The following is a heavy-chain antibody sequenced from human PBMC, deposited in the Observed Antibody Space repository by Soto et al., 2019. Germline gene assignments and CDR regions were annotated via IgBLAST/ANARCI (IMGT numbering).Heavy chain of an antibody. CDR3: ARARYSSRWGTFDS. D-gene: IGHD6-19*01. Sequence: QVHLEQSGAEVKKPGTSVKVSCKASGGSFSTNEIDWVRQAPGQGLEWMGRIFPNVGTADYAQKFQGRLTIIADESTATVYMELSRLISADTAVYFCARARYSSRWGTFDSWGQGTQDAVSS. CDR2: IFPNVGTA. J-gene: IGHJ4*02. CDR1: GGSFSTNE. V-gene: IGHV1-69*01.